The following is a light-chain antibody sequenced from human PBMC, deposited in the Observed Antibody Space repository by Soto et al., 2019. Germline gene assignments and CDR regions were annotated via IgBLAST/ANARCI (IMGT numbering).Light chain of an antibody. CDR2: RND. V-gene: IGLV1-47*01. J-gene: IGLJ3*02. CDR3: AAWDDSLSGRV. CDR1: SSNLGSNY. Sequence: QAVVTQPPSASGTPGQGVTLSCSGSSSNLGSNYVYWYQQLPGTAPKLLIYRNDQRPSGVPDRFSGSKSGTSASLAISGLRSEDEADYFCAAWDDSLSGRVFGGGTKLTVL.